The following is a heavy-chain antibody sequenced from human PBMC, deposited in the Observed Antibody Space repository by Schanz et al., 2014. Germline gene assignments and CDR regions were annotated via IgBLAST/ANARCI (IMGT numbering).Heavy chain of an antibody. D-gene: IGHD3-10*01. CDR2: IWYDGSNK. V-gene: IGHV3-33*01. CDR1: GFTFSSYG. CDR3: ARGAFGEVSYFDY. J-gene: IGHJ4*02. Sequence: QVQLVESGGGVVQPGRSLRLSCAASGFTFSSYGMHWVRQAPGKGLEWVAVIWYDGSNKYYADSVKGRFTISRDNSKNTLYLQMNSLRPEDTAVYYCARGAFGEVSYFDYWGQGTLVTVSS.